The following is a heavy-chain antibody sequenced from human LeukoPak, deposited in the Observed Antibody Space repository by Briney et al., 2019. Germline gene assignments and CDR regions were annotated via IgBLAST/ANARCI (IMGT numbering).Heavy chain of an antibody. J-gene: IGHJ5*02. CDR1: GGSISSYY. CDR3: ARDLSMRFDP. CDR2: IYYSGST. V-gene: IGHV4-59*01. Sequence: SETLSLTCTVSGGSISSYYWSWIRQPPGKGLEWIGYIYYSGSTNYNPSLKSRVTISVDTSKNQFSLKLSSVTAADTAVYYCARDLSMRFDPWGQGTLVTVSS.